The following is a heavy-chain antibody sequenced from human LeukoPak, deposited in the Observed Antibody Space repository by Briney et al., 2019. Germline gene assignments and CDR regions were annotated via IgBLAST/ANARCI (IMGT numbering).Heavy chain of an antibody. V-gene: IGHV4-59*12. Sequence: PSETLSLTCAVYGGSFSGYYWSWIRQPPGKGLEWIGYIYYSGSTNYNPSLKSRVTMSVDTSKNQFSLKLSSVTAADTAVYYCARGLVGEGAFDIWGQGTMVTVSS. D-gene: IGHD1-26*01. J-gene: IGHJ3*02. CDR2: IYYSGST. CDR1: GGSFSGYY. CDR3: ARGLVGEGAFDI.